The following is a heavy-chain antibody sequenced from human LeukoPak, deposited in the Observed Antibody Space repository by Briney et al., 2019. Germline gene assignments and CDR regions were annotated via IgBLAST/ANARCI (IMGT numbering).Heavy chain of an antibody. Sequence: PSETLSLTCTVSGGSISSYYWSWIRQPAGKGLEWIGRIYTSGSTNYNPSLKSRVTMSVDTSKNQFSLKLSSMTAADTAVYYCARGLAAAGLYYYYGMDVWGQGTTVTVSS. CDR2: IYTSGST. CDR3: ARGLAAAGLYYYYGMDV. D-gene: IGHD6-13*01. J-gene: IGHJ6*02. V-gene: IGHV4-4*07. CDR1: GGSISSYY.